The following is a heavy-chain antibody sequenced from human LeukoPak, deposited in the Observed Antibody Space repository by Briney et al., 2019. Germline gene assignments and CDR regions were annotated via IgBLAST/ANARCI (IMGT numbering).Heavy chain of an antibody. CDR2: ISTSSSYI. J-gene: IGHJ4*02. V-gene: IGHV3-21*01. CDR1: GFIFSSYN. Sequence: GGSLRLSCAASGFIFSSYNMNWVRQAPGKGLEWVSSISTSSSYIYYADSVKGRFTISRDNAKNSLYLQMNSLRGEDTAVYYCARVLGYYYDSRGQDYWGQGTLVTVSS. D-gene: IGHD3-22*01. CDR3: ARVLGYYYDSRGQDY.